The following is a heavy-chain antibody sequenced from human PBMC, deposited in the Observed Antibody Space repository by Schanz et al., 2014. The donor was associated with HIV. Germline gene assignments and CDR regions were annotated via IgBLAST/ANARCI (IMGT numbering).Heavy chain of an antibody. D-gene: IGHD6-19*01. CDR1: GFTFDSYG. Sequence: QVRLVESGGGVVRPGRSLRLSCAASGFTFDSYGMHWVRQAPGKGLEWVAVISYDGRNKYYADSVKGRFTISRDNAKNSLYLQMNSLRAEDTAVYYCARGRGIAVADYGMDVWGQGTTVTVSS. CDR2: ISYDGRNK. CDR3: ARGRGIAVADYGMDV. J-gene: IGHJ6*02. V-gene: IGHV3-33*05.